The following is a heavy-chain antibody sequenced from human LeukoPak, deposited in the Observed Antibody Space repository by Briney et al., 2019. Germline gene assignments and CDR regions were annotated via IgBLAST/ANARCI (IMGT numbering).Heavy chain of an antibody. CDR2: ISVYNGNT. D-gene: IGHD1-26*01. CDR3: AKDVGATGSFDY. V-gene: IGHV1-18*01. J-gene: IGHJ4*02. Sequence: GASVKVSCKASGYTFISYGISWVRQAPGQGLEWMGWISVYNGNTNYAQKLQGRVTMTTDTSTSTAYMELRSLRSDDTAVYYCAKDVGATGSFDYWGQGTLVTVSS. CDR1: GYTFISYG.